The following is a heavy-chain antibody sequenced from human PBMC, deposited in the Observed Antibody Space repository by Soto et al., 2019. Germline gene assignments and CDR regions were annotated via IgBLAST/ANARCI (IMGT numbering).Heavy chain of an antibody. V-gene: IGHV1-18*01. D-gene: IGHD3-16*01. CDR1: GYTFTSYG. J-gene: IGHJ4*02. Sequence: QVQLVQSGAEVKKPGASVKVSCKASGYTFTSYGISWVRQAPGQGLEWMGWINPYNGNTNYAQKLHGRVTMTTDTSTNTAYMELRSQRSDDTAVYYCARDWFGIDYWGQGTLVTVSS. CDR3: ARDWFGIDY. CDR2: INPYNGNT.